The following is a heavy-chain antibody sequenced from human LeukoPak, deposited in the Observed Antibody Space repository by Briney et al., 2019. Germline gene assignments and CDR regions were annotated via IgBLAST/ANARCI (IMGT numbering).Heavy chain of an antibody. CDR2: INHSGST. CDR1: GGSFSDYY. Sequence: SETLCLTCAVYGGSFSDYYWSRIRQPPGKGLEWIEEINHSGSTNYNPSLKSRVTISVDTSKNQFSLKLSSVTAADTAVYYCARGGPITMVRGVRFPFHYWGQGTLVTVSS. D-gene: IGHD3-10*01. CDR3: ARGGPITMVRGVRFPFHY. V-gene: IGHV4-34*01. J-gene: IGHJ4*02.